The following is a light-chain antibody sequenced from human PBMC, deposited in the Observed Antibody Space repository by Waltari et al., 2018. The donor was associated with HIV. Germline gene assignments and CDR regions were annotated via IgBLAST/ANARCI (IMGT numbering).Light chain of an antibody. J-gene: IGLJ3*02. CDR1: NIGSKS. V-gene: IGLV3-21*02. CDR2: DGS. CDR3: HVWDSDTKHVL. Sequence: SYLLTQPPSVSVAPGQTATLTCGAHNIGSKSMHWYQQNAGQSPLPVVYDGSVRPSGTPERISGSKFGNTATLTISGGEAGDEADYYCHVWDSDTKHVLFGGGTKLTVL.